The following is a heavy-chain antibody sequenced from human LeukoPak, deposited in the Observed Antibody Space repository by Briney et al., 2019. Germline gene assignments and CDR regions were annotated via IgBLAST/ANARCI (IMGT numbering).Heavy chain of an antibody. CDR1: GGSFSGYY. CDR2: INHSGST. D-gene: IGHD1-26*01. V-gene: IGHV4-34*01. Sequence: SETLSLTCAVYGGSFSGYYWSWIRQPPGKGLEWIGEINHSGSTNYNPSLKSRVTISVDTSKNQFSLKLSSVTAADTAVYYCARTGGSFYFYYYMDVWGKGTTVTVSS. CDR3: ARTGGSFYFYYYMDV. J-gene: IGHJ6*03.